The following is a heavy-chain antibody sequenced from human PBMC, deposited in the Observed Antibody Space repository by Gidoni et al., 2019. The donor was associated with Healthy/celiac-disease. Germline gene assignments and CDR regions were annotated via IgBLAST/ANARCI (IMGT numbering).Heavy chain of an antibody. CDR2: IYYSGST. Sequence: QVQLQESGPGLVKPSQPLSLTCTVSGGSISSGAYYCRCLRQHPGKGLEWIGYIYYSGSTYYNPSLKSRVTISVDTSKNQFSLKLSSVTAADTAVYYCARESPIVVVPADPIEQRHFGAFDIWGQGTMVTVSS. CDR1: GGSISSGAYY. D-gene: IGHD2-2*01. CDR3: ARESPIVVVPADPIEQRHFGAFDI. V-gene: IGHV4-31*03. J-gene: IGHJ3*02.